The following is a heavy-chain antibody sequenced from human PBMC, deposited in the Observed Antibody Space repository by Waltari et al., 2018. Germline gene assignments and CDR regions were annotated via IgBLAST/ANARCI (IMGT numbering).Heavy chain of an antibody. D-gene: IGHD6-13*01. CDR2: IYYSGST. CDR1: GGSISSSSYY. CDR3: ARSTYSSWYKVLFDY. V-gene: IGHV4-39*01. Sequence: QLQLQESGPGLVKPSETLSTTCTVSGGSISSSSYYWGWIPPPPGKGLEWIGSIYYSGSTYYNPSLKRRVTISVDTSKNQFSLKLSSVTAADTAVYYCARSTYSSWYKVLFDYWGQGTLVTVSS. J-gene: IGHJ4*02.